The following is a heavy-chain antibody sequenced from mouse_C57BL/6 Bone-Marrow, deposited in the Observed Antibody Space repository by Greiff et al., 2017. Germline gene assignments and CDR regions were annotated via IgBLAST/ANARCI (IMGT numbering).Heavy chain of an antibody. V-gene: IGHV1-72*01. CDR1: GYTFTSYW. CDR2: IDSNSGGT. J-gene: IGHJ1*03. Sequence: VQLQQPGAELVKPGASVKLSCKASGYTFTSYWMHWVKQRPGRGLEWIGRIDSNSGGTKYNEKFKSKATLTVDKPSSTAYMQLSSLTSEDSAVYYCARDVYWYFDVWGTGTTVTVSS. CDR3: ARDVYWYFDV.